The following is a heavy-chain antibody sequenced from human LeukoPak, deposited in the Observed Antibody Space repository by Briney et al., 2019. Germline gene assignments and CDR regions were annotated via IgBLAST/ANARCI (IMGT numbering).Heavy chain of an antibody. CDR3: AVYPVGGSFRRGFDY. CDR1: GYTFTSYD. Sequence: ASVKVSCKSSGYTFTSYDINWVRQPPGQGLEWMGWMNLNSGNTGYAQKFQGRVTMTSNTSIRTAYKELSSLKYEDTAVYYCAVYPVGGSFRRGFDYWGQGTLVTVSS. J-gene: IGHJ4*02. D-gene: IGHD2-15*01. V-gene: IGHV1-8*01. CDR2: MNLNSGNT.